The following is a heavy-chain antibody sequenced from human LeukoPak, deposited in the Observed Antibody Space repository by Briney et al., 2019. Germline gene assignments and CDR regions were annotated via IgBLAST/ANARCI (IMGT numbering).Heavy chain of an antibody. V-gene: IGHV4-39*01. CDR2: IYYSGST. Sequence: SETLSLTCTVSGGSISSSSYYWGWIRQPPGKGLEWIGSIYYSGSTYYNPSLKSRVTISVDTSKNQFSLKLSSVTAADTAVYYCASRRSSSWYVSFDYWGQGTLVTVSS. CDR1: GGSISSSSYY. D-gene: IGHD6-13*01. J-gene: IGHJ4*02. CDR3: ASRRSSSWYVSFDY.